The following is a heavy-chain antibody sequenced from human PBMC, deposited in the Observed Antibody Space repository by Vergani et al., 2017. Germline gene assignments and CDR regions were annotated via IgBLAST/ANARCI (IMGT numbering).Heavy chain of an antibody. CDR1: EYSFGNYW. CDR2: IYPADSDT. Sequence: EVELVQSGPEMRKPGESLKISCKGSEYSFGNYWIGCVRQMPGKGLEWMGIIYPADSDTRYSPSFQGQVTISADKSISTAFLQWDSLKASDPALYYCARHTTYTDSWGQGTLVTVSS. V-gene: IGHV5-51*01. J-gene: IGHJ4*02. CDR3: ARHTTYTDS. D-gene: IGHD1-1*01.